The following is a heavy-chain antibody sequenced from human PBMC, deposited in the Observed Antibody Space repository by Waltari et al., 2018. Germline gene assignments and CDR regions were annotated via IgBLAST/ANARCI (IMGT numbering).Heavy chain of an antibody. CDR2: INPSGGST. V-gene: IGHV1-46*01. CDR3: AREGYCSSTSCPDYYYYMDV. Sequence: QVQLVQSGAEVKKPGASVKVSCKASGYTFTSYYMHWVRQAPGQGLEWMGIINPSGGSTSYAQKFQGRVTMTRDTSTSTVYMELSSLRSEDTAVYYCAREGYCSSTSCPDYYYYMDVWGKGPRSPSP. J-gene: IGHJ6*03. CDR1: GYTFTSYY. D-gene: IGHD2-2*01.